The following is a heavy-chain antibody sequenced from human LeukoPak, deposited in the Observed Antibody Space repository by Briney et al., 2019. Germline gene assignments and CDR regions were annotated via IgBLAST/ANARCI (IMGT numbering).Heavy chain of an antibody. D-gene: IGHD2-2*01. V-gene: IGHV3-23*01. CDR3: AKFIVVVPAAIDY. Sequence: PGGSLRLSCAASGFTFSSYAMSWVRQAPGKGLEWVSAISGSGGSTYYADSVKGRFTISRDNSKNTLYLQMNSLRAEDAAVYYCAKFIVVVPAAIDYWGQGALVTVSS. CDR1: GFTFSSYA. CDR2: ISGSGGST. J-gene: IGHJ4*02.